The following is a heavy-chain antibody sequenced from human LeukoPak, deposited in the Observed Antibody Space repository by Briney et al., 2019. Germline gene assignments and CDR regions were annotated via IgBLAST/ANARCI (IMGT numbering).Heavy chain of an antibody. CDR3: ARRKAVIAFYGSEFDY. J-gene: IGHJ4*02. D-gene: IGHD3-10*01. V-gene: IGHV4-39*01. Sequence: SETLSLTCTVSGGSISSSSYYWGWIRQPPGKGLEWIGSIYYSGSTYYNPSLKSRVTISVDTSKNQFSLKLSSVTAADTAVYYCARRKAVIAFYGSEFDYWGQGTLVTVSS. CDR2: IYYSGST. CDR1: GGSISSSSYY.